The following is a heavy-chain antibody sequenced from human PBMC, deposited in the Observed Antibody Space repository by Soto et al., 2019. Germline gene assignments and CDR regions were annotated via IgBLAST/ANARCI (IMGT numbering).Heavy chain of an antibody. CDR2: IYYSGST. CDR3: ARRYGGNLDY. D-gene: IGHD1-26*01. Sequence: SETLSLTCTVSGGSIISYYWSWIRQPPGKGLEWIGYIYYSGSTNYNPSLKSRVTISVDTSKNHFSLKLSSVTAADTAVYYCARRYGGNLDYWGQGTLVTVSS. CDR1: GGSIISYY. J-gene: IGHJ4*02. V-gene: IGHV4-59*08.